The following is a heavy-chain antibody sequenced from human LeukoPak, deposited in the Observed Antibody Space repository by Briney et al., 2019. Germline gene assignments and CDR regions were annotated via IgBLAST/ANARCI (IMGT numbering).Heavy chain of an antibody. V-gene: IGHV1-2*06. Sequence: ASVKVSCKASGYTFTGYYMHWVRQAPGQGLEWMGRINPNSGGTNYAQKFQGRVTMTRDTSISTAYMELSRLRSDDTAVYYCARGGSYYDFWSGYFDYWGQGTLVTVSS. CDR2: INPNSGGT. CDR3: ARGGSYYDFWSGYFDY. D-gene: IGHD3-3*01. CDR1: GYTFTGYY. J-gene: IGHJ4*02.